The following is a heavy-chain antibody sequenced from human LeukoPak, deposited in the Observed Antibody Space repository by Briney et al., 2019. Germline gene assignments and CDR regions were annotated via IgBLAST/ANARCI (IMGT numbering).Heavy chain of an antibody. CDR3: ARSISGTCSKFDY. Sequence: SETLRLTCTVSGDSISSYYWSWIRQPPGKGLEWIAYGQDSGRPNYNPSLTSRVTISVDTSKNQFSLKLNSVTAADTAVYYCARSISGTCSKFDYWGQGTLASVSS. CDR1: GDSISSYY. D-gene: IGHD1/OR15-1a*01. CDR2: GQDSGRP. J-gene: IGHJ4*02. V-gene: IGHV4-59*08.